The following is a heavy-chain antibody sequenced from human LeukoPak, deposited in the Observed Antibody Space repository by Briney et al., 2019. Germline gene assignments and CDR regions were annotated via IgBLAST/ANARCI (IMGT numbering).Heavy chain of an antibody. CDR1: GFTVSSNY. CDR3: ARERRGGYYYGMDV. Sequence: PGGSLRLSCAASGFTVSSNYMSWVRQAPGKGLEWVSVIYSGGSTYYADSVKGRFTISRDNSKNTLYLQMNSLRAVDTAVYYCARERRGGYYYGMDVWGKGTTVTVSS. J-gene: IGHJ6*04. CDR2: IYSGGST. V-gene: IGHV3-53*01. D-gene: IGHD2-15*01.